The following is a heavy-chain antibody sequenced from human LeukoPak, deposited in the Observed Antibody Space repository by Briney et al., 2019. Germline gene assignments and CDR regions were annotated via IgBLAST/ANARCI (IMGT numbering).Heavy chain of an antibody. Sequence: SETLSLTCSDSGGSISSSSYYWGSIRQPPGKGLEWIGSIYYSGSTYYNPSLKSRVTISVDTSKNQFSLKLSSVTAADTAVYYCARADYYYDSSGYYYYYYYYMDVWGKGTTVTVSS. V-gene: IGHV4-39*07. CDR3: ARADYYYDSSGYYYYYYYYMDV. CDR2: IYYSGST. D-gene: IGHD3-22*01. CDR1: GGSISSSSYY. J-gene: IGHJ6*03.